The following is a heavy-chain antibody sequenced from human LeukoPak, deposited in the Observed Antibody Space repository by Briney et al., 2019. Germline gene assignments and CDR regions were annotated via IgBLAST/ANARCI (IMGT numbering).Heavy chain of an antibody. V-gene: IGHV3-74*01. Sequence: PGGSLRLSCAASGFTFSSYRMHWVRQAPGKGLVWVSRIASDGSTVYADSVKGRFTIFRDNAKDTVYLQMNSLRVEDTAVYYCIGSGGWPGYWGQGTLVTVSS. CDR2: IASDGST. D-gene: IGHD1-26*01. CDR3: IGSGGWPGY. J-gene: IGHJ4*02. CDR1: GFTFSSYR.